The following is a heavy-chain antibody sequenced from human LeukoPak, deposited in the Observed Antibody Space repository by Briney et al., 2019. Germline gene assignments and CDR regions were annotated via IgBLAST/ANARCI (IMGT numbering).Heavy chain of an antibody. CDR1: GFTFSDYA. J-gene: IGHJ4*02. Sequence: GGSLRLSCAASGFTFSDYAMSWVRRAPGKGLEWVSTISGSGGSTYYADSVKGRFIMSRDNSKNTLYLQMNSLRAEDTAVYYCVKKSSAGSYYFDFWGQGTLVTVSS. CDR2: ISGSGGST. V-gene: IGHV3-23*01. D-gene: IGHD6-6*01. CDR3: VKKSSAGSYYFDF.